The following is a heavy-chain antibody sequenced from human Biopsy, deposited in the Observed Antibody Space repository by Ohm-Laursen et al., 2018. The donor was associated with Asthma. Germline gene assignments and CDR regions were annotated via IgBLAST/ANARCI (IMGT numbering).Heavy chain of an antibody. CDR1: GFVFSQCG. J-gene: IGHJ3*02. D-gene: IGHD3-22*01. Sequence: SLRLSCAAAGFVFSQCGMHWVRQGPGKGLEWVAFVSSDGHDKFYEDSVKGRFTISRDNSRNRLYLQINRLTVEDSALYFCARQSGQDFPDTSAFDIWGQGTKVAVSS. CDR2: VSSDGHDK. CDR3: ARQSGQDFPDTSAFDI. V-gene: IGHV3-30*03.